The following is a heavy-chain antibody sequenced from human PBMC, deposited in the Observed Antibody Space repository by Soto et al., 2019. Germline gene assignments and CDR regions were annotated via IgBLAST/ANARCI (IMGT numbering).Heavy chain of an antibody. V-gene: IGHV6-1*01. Sequence: QSQTLSLTCAISGDSVSSNSAASNWVRQSPSRCREWLGRTYYRSKRYNDYAVSVKSRITINPDTSKNQCSQQLNAVTPEDSSVDCCARLDYSSGCYWYIDLWGRGTLVTVSS. CDR2: TYYRSKRYN. CDR3: ARLDYSSGCYWYIDL. J-gene: IGHJ2*01. CDR1: GDSVSSNSAA. D-gene: IGHD6-19*01.